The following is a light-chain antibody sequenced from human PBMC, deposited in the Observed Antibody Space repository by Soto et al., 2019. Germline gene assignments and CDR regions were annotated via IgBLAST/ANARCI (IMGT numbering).Light chain of an antibody. CDR3: QQYYSTPYT. J-gene: IGKJ2*01. V-gene: IGKV4-1*01. CDR2: WAS. CDR1: QSVLYSSNNENY. Sequence: DIVMTQSPDSLAVSLGERATINCKSSQSVLYSSNNENYLAWYQQKPGQPPKLLIYWASTLESEVPNRFSGRASGKDFTLPLSSLQAEDVAVYYCQQYYSTPYTFGQGTKLEIK.